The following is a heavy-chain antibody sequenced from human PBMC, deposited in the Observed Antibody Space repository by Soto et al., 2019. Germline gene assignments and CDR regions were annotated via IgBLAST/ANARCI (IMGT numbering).Heavy chain of an antibody. CDR2: INHSGST. D-gene: IGHD5-12*01. Sequence: QVQLQQWGAGLLKPSETLSLTCAVYGGSFSGYYWSWIRQPPGKGLEWIGEINHSGSTNYNPSLKSRVTISVDTSKNQFSLKLSSVTAADTAVYYCARVKRDGYNYFRRGVFDYWGQGTLVTVSS. V-gene: IGHV4-34*01. J-gene: IGHJ4*02. CDR1: GGSFSGYY. CDR3: ARVKRDGYNYFRRGVFDY.